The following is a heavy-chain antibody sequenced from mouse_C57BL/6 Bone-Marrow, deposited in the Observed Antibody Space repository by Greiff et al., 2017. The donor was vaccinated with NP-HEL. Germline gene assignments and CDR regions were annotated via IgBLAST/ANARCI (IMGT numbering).Heavy chain of an antibody. Sequence: QVQLKQPGAELVKPGASVKMSCKASGYTFTSYWITWVKQRPGQGLEWIGDIYPGSGSTNYNEKFKSKATLTVDTSSSTAYMQLSSLTSEDSAVYYCARFSDGYYFYYYAMDYWGQGTSATVSS. CDR3: ARFSDGYYFYYYAMDY. D-gene: IGHD2-3*01. CDR2: IYPGSGST. V-gene: IGHV1-55*01. J-gene: IGHJ4*01. CDR1: GYTFTSYW.